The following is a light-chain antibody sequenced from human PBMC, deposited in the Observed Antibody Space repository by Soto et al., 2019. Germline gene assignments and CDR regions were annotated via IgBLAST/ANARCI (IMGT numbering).Light chain of an antibody. J-gene: IGKJ2*01. CDR2: GAS. Sequence: EIVLTQSPGTLSLSPGERATLSCSASQSVSSSYLAWYQQKPGQAPRLLIYGASSRATGIPDRFSGSGSGTDFTLTISRLEPEDFAVHYCQQYGSSPMYTFGQGTKLEIK. V-gene: IGKV3-20*01. CDR1: QSVSSSY. CDR3: QQYGSSPMYT.